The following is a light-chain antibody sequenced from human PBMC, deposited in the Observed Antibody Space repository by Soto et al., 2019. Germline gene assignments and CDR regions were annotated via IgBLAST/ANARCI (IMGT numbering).Light chain of an antibody. Sequence: IQMTQSPSTLSASVGDTVTITCRASQSISVSLAWYQQKPGKAPNLLIYDASTLQGGAPSRFSGSGSGTEFTLTVTSLQPEDFATYFCQQYDKYSTFGHGTKVDI. CDR3: QQYDKYST. CDR1: QSISVS. J-gene: IGKJ1*01. CDR2: DAS. V-gene: IGKV1-5*01.